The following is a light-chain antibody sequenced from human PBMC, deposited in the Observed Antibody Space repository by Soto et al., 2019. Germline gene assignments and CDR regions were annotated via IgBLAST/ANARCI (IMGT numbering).Light chain of an antibody. Sequence: QSALTQPASVSVSPGPSITISCTGTSSDVGDYNYVSWYQQHPGKAPKLMIYDVSNRPSGVSNRFSVSKSGNTASLTISGLQAEDEADYYCRLYTSSSTCVFGTGTKVTVL. V-gene: IGLV2-14*01. CDR2: DVS. CDR1: SSDVGDYNY. J-gene: IGLJ1*01. CDR3: RLYTSSSTCV.